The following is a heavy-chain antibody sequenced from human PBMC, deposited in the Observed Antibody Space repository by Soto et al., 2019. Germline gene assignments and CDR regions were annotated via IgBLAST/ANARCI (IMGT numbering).Heavy chain of an antibody. CDR2: TYISGDT. CDR1: GDSISTYY. Sequence: SETLSLTCSVSGDSISTYYWSWIRQSAGKGLEWIGRTYISGDTNYNPSLKSRVTMSVDTSKNKLSLKLRSVTAADTAVYYCAREYTETVDGPTPFYFDYCGQRTPVTVSS. J-gene: IGHJ4*02. V-gene: IGHV4-4*07. D-gene: IGHD6-19*01. CDR3: AREYTETVDGPTPFYFDY.